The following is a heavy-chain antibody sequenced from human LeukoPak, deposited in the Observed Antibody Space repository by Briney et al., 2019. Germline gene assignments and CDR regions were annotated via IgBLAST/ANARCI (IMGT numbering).Heavy chain of an antibody. Sequence: GASVKVSCKVSGYTLTELSMHWVRQAPGKGLEWMGGFDPEDGETIYAQKFQGRVTMTRDTSISTAYMELSRLRSDDTAVYYCARDKPSGSSSRGYWGQGTLVTVSS. D-gene: IGHD6-13*01. V-gene: IGHV1-24*01. CDR2: FDPEDGET. J-gene: IGHJ4*02. CDR1: GYTLTELS. CDR3: ARDKPSGSSSRGY.